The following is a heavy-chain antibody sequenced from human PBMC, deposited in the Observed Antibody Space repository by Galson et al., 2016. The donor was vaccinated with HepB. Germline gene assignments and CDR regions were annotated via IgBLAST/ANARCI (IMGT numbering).Heavy chain of an antibody. J-gene: IGHJ4*02. CDR3: SRDTVRNTGPVTAW. Sequence: SLRLSCAASGFTFSSFSINWVRQAPGKGLEWVSSISNSGTYIHYADSVKGRFTISRDNAKNSVFLQISSLRGDDTALYYCSRDTVRNTGPVTAWWGQGTLVTVSS. V-gene: IGHV3-21*01. CDR1: GFTFSSFS. CDR2: ISNSGTYI. D-gene: IGHD2-21*02.